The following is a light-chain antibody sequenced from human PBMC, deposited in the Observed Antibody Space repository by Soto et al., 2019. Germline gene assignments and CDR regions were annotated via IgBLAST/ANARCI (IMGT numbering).Light chain of an antibody. J-gene: IGKJ1*01. Sequence: DIQMTQSPSTLSACVGDRVIITCRASESVTRRLAWYQQKPGKAPRLLIYDASSLESWVPSRFSGSGSGTEFTLTISSLQSEDFATYYCQQYKSFWTFGQGTKVDIK. CDR3: QQYKSFWT. CDR1: ESVTRR. CDR2: DAS. V-gene: IGKV1-5*01.